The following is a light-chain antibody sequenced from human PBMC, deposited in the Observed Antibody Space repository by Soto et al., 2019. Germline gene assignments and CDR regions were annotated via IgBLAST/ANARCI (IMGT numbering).Light chain of an antibody. J-gene: IGLJ1*01. CDR1: SSDVGVYNY. CDR2: DVS. CDR3: SSYTSSSTVYV. Sequence: QSVLTQPASVSGSPGQSITISCTGTSSDVGVYNYVSWYQQHPGKAPKLMIYDVSNRPSGVSNRFSGSKSGNTASLTISGLQAEDEADYYCSSYTSSSTVYVFGTGTKVTDL. V-gene: IGLV2-14*01.